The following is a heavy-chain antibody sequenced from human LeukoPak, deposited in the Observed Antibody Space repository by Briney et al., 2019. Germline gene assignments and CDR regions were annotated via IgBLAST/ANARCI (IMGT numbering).Heavy chain of an antibody. CDR1: GFTFSSYE. CDR3: ARDVAAAAPSLA. V-gene: IGHV3-48*03. Sequence: GGSLRLSCAASGFTFSSYEMNWVRQAPGKGLEWVSAISGSGGSTYYADSVKGRFTISRDNAKNSLYLQMNSLRAEDTAVYYCARDVAAAAPSLAWGQGTLVTVSS. CDR2: ISGSGGST. J-gene: IGHJ4*02. D-gene: IGHD6-13*01.